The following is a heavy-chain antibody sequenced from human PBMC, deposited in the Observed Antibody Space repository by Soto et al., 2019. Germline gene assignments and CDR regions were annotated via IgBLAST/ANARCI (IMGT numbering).Heavy chain of an antibody. D-gene: IGHD3-3*01. J-gene: IGHJ4*02. CDR2: IDYRSDI. CDR3: ASRPSDVQYYGVFDF. Sequence: GGSLRLSCAASGFTFSSYSMNWVRQAPGKGLEWVSSIDYRSDIYYADSVKGRFTISRDNAKNSLYLEMHDLRVDDTAVYYCASRPSDVQYYGVFDFWGQGTVVTAPQ. V-gene: IGHV3-21*04. CDR1: GFTFSSYS.